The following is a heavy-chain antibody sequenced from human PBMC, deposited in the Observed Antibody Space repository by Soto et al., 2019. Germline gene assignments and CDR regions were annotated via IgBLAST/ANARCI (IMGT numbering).Heavy chain of an antibody. CDR3: AHLGYCSGGSCYRSFGY. V-gene: IGHV2-5*01. CDR1: GFSLSTSGVG. CDR2: IYWNDDK. D-gene: IGHD2-15*01. Sequence: ITLKESGPTLVKPTQTLTLTCTFSGFSLSTSGVGVGWIRQPPGKALEWLALIYWNDDKRYSPSLKSRLTITKDTSKNQVVLTMTNMDPVDTATYYCAHLGYCSGGSCYRSFGYWGQGTLVTVSS. J-gene: IGHJ4*02.